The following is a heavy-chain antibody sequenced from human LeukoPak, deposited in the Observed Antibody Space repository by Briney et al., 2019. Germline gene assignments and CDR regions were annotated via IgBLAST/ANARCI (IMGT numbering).Heavy chain of an antibody. CDR3: ARDDADSAYADGDY. CDR2: IIPLLGIA. J-gene: IGHJ4*02. CDR1: GGIFSSYT. Sequence: ASVKVSCKASGGIFSSYTISWVRQAPGQGLKWMGRIIPLLGIANYAQKSQGRVTIIADKSTSTAYMELSSLRSEETAVYYCARDDADSAYADGDYWGQGTLVTVSS. D-gene: IGHD5-12*01. V-gene: IGHV1-69*04.